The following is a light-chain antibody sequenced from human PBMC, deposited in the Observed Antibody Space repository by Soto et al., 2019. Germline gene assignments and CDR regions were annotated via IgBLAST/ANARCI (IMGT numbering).Light chain of an antibody. V-gene: IGLV2-14*01. Sequence: QSVLTQPASVSGSPGQSITISCTGTSSDVGNYNYVSWYQQHPAKAPKLMVYDVSNRPSGVSNRFSGSKSGNTASLTISGLQAEDEADYYCSSYTTSGTRVFGTGTSHRP. CDR3: SSYTTSGTRV. CDR1: SSDVGNYNY. CDR2: DVS. J-gene: IGLJ1*01.